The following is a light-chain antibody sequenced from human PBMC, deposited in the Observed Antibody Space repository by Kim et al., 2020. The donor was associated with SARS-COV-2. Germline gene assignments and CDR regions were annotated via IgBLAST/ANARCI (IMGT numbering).Light chain of an antibody. CDR3: QQYNNWPPWT. J-gene: IGKJ1*01. CDR1: QSVSNK. Sequence: EIVMTQSPATLSVSPGERATLSCRASQSVSNKLAWYQQKPGQAPRLLIYGASTRATGIPARFSGSGSGTEFTLTISSLQSEDLAVYYCQQYNNWPPWTFGQGTKVDIK. CDR2: GAS. V-gene: IGKV3-15*01.